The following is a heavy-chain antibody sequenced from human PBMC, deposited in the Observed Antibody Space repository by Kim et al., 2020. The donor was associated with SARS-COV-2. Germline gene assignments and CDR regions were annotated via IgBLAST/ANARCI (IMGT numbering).Heavy chain of an antibody. CDR2: ISSSSYI. J-gene: IGHJ6*02. CDR3: ARGRRGYSGYDSVSYYYYYGMDV. Sequence: GGSLRLSCAASGFTFSSYSMNWVRQAPGKGLEWVSSISSSSYIYYADSVKGRFTISRDNAKNSLYLQMNSLRAEDTAVYYCARGRRGYSGYDSVSYYYYYGMDVWGQGTTVTVSS. D-gene: IGHD5-12*01. CDR1: GFTFSSYS. V-gene: IGHV3-21*01.